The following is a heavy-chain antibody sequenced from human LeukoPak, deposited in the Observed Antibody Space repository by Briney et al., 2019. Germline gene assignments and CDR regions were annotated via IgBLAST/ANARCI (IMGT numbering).Heavy chain of an antibody. J-gene: IGHJ4*02. Sequence: ASVKVSCEASGYTFTSYGISWVRQAPGQGLEWMGWISAYNGNTKYAQKLQGRVTMTTDTSTTTAYMELRSLRSDDTAVYYCARSAWFGELLVWGQGTLVTVSS. CDR3: ARSAWFGELLV. V-gene: IGHV1-18*01. CDR1: GYTFTSYG. CDR2: ISAYNGNT. D-gene: IGHD3-10*01.